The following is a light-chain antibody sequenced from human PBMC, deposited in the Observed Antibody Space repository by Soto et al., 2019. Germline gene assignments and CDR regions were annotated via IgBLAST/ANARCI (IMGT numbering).Light chain of an antibody. CDR3: SSYTSSSTLV. V-gene: IGLV2-14*01. CDR2: DVS. J-gene: IGLJ1*01. CDR1: SSDVGGYNY. Sequence: QAVLTQPAPVAGAPREAITLSRTGNSSDVGGYNYVSWYQQHPGKAPKLMIYDVSNRPSGVSNRFSGSKSGNTASLTISGLQAEDEADYYCSSYTSSSTLVFGTGTKVTVL.